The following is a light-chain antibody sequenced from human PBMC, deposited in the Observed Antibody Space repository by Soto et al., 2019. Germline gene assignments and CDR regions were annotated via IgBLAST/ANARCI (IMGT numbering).Light chain of an antibody. J-gene: IGKJ4*01. Sequence: DIQMTQSPSTLSASVGDRVTITCRASQSIDRWLAWYQQRPGRAPKLLIYDVANLETGVPSRFSGSGSETEFTLTISSLQPDDFAIYYCQQYNSYPHTFGGGTKVEIK. V-gene: IGKV1-5*01. CDR2: DVA. CDR3: QQYNSYPHT. CDR1: QSIDRW.